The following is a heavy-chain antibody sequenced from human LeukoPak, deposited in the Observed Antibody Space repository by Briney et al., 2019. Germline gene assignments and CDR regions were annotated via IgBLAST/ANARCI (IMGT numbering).Heavy chain of an antibody. V-gene: IGHV3-21*01. CDR2: ISSSSSYI. J-gene: IGHJ6*02. CDR1: GFTFSSYS. D-gene: IGHD3-22*01. CDR3: ARDPDYYDSSGVIDV. Sequence: GGSLRLSCAASGFTFSSYSMNWVRQAPGKGLEWVSSISSSSSYIYYADSVKGRFTISRDNAKNSLYLQMNSLRAEDTAVYYCARDPDYYDSSGVIDVWGQGTTVTVSS.